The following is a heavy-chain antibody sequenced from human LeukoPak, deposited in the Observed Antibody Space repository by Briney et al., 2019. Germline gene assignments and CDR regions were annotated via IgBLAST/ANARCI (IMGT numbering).Heavy chain of an antibody. CDR2: ISYDGSNK. CDR1: EFTVSSNY. V-gene: IGHV3-30-3*01. J-gene: IGHJ4*02. CDR3: ARAMDYYHSSGYYDAYYFDY. Sequence: GGSLRLSCTASEFTVSSNYMSWVRQAPGKGLEWVAVISYDGSNKYYADSVKGRFTISRDNSKNTLYLQMNSLRAEDTAVYYCARAMDYYHSSGYYDAYYFDYWGQGTLVTVSS. D-gene: IGHD3-22*01.